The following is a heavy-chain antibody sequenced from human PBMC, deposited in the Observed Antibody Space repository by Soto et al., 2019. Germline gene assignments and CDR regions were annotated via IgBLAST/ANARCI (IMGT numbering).Heavy chain of an antibody. CDR1: GFTFSDYY. J-gene: IGHJ3*01. D-gene: IGHD2-2*01. V-gene: IGHV3-11*06. Sequence: QVQLVESGGGLVKPGGSLRLSCAASGFTFSDYYMSWIRQAPGKGLEWVSYISSASTFTKNVDSVNGRFTTSRDNAKKSLHLQMNSLSVEDTAVYYCAGGRKESAVMGVAFDVWGQGTMVPVSS. CDR2: ISSASTFT. CDR3: AGGRKESAVMGVAFDV.